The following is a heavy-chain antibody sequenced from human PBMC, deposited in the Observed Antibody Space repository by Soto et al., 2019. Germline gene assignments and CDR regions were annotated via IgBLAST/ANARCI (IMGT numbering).Heavy chain of an antibody. CDR1: GGSISSSNW. D-gene: IGHD6-6*01. Sequence: QVQLQESGPGLVKPSGTLSLTCAVSGGSISSSNWWSWVRQPPGKGLEWIGEIYHSGSTNYNPSLKSRDTISVDQSKNQFSLKLSSVTAADTAVYYCARGQRARPVGGKWFDPWGQGTLVTVSS. CDR3: ARGQRARPVGGKWFDP. CDR2: IYHSGST. J-gene: IGHJ5*02. V-gene: IGHV4-4*02.